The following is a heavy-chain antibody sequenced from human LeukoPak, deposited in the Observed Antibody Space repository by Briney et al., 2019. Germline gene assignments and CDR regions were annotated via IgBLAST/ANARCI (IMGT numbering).Heavy chain of an antibody. Sequence: SETLSLTCAVSGYSISSGYYWGWIRQPPGKGLEWIGSIYHSGSTYYNPSLKSRVTISVDTSKNQFSLKLSSVTAADTAVYYCARQGLGATPYYLDYWGQGTLVTVSS. V-gene: IGHV4-38-2*01. CDR1: GYSISSGYY. J-gene: IGHJ4*02. D-gene: IGHD1-26*01. CDR3: ARQGLGATPYYLDY. CDR2: IYHSGST.